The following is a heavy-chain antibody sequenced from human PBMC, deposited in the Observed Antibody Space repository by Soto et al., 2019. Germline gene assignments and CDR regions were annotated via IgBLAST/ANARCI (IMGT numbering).Heavy chain of an antibody. CDR1: GFTVNNYA. CDR2: IWYDGTNE. CDR3: AKDPLYGSGGIGYFDY. V-gene: IGHV3-33*06. J-gene: IGHJ4*02. Sequence: QVRLVESGGGVVQPGRSLRLSCAASGFTVNNYAMHWVRQAPGKGLEWVAVIWYDGTNEDYGDSVKGRFTITRDNSKNTLNLQMNSLRADDTAVYYCAKDPLYGSGGIGYFDYWGRRTLVTVSS. D-gene: IGHD6-19*01.